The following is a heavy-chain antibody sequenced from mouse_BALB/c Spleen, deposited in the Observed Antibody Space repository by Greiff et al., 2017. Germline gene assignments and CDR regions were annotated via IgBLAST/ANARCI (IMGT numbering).Heavy chain of an antibody. V-gene: IGHV2-2*02. D-gene: IGHD1-1*01. Sequence: VQLQQSGPGLVQPSQSLSITCTVSGFSLTSYGVHWVRQSPGKGLEWLGVIWSGGSTDYNAAFISRLSISKDNSKSQVFFKMNSLQANDTAIYYCASLYYYGSRRYFDVWGAGTTVTVSS. CDR3: ASLYYYGSRRYFDV. CDR2: IWSGGST. J-gene: IGHJ1*01. CDR1: GFSLTSYG.